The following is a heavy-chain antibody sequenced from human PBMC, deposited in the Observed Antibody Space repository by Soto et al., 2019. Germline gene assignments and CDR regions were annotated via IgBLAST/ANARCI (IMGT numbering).Heavy chain of an antibody. Sequence: LSSTGARSSSTTGTGGHSRSWIRQPPGKGLEWIGYIYHSGSTYYNPSLKSRVTISVDRSKNQFPLKLSSVTAADTAVYVCASLSASSAFDATDVRCQATTVT. D-gene: IGHD1-26*01. CDR2: IYHSGST. V-gene: IGHV4-30-2*01. J-gene: IGHJ6*02. CDR1: SSTTGTGGHS. CDR3: ASLSASSAFDATDV.